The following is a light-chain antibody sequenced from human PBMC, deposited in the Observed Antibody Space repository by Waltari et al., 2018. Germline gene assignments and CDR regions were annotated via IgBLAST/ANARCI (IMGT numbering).Light chain of an antibody. CDR2: AAS. J-gene: IGKJ1*01. V-gene: IGKV1-39*01. Sequence: KVGKAPKLLVFAASNLQSGVPTRFSGSGSGTEFTLTINSLQPEDVATYYCQHSYISPWTFGQGTKVQF. CDR3: QHSYISPWT.